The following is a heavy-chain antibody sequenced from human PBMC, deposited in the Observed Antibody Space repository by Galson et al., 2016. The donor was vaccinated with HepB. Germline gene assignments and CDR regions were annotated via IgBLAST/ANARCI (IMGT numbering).Heavy chain of an antibody. J-gene: IGHJ6*02. D-gene: IGHD3-22*01. CDR1: GYSFTNYW. V-gene: IGHV5-51*01. CDR3: ARVAGDSSSYGMDF. Sequence: QSGAEVKKPGESLKISCRGSGYSFTNYWIGWVRQMPGKGLEWMATIYPGDSETTYSPSFQGQVTISAEESISTAYLQWSSLKASDTGIYYCARVAGDSSSYGMDFWGQGTTVTVSS. CDR2: IYPGDSET.